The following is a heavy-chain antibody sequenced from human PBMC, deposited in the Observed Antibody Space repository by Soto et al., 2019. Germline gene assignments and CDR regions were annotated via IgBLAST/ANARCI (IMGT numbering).Heavy chain of an antibody. V-gene: IGHV3-21*01. CDR1: GFTFSSYS. CDR3: ARDVVKGDPVYSSGRLYGMDV. J-gene: IGHJ6*02. Sequence: EVQLVESGGGLVKPGGSLRLSCAASGFTFSSYSMNWVRQAPGKGLEWVSSISSSSSYIYYPDSVKGRFTISRDNVKNSLYLQMNSLGAEDTAVYYCARDVVKGDPVYSSGRLYGMDVWGQGTTVTVSS. D-gene: IGHD6-19*01. CDR2: ISSSSSYI.